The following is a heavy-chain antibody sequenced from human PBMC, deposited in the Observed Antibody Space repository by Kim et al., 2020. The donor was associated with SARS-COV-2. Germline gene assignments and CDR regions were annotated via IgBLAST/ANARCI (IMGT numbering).Heavy chain of an antibody. CDR1: GFTFSSYA. Sequence: SLRLSCAASGFTFSSYAMHWVRQAPGKGLEWVAVISYDGSNKYYADSVKGRFTISRDNSKNTLYLQMNSLRAEDTAVYYCTAVDTAMVVGDYWGQGTL. J-gene: IGHJ4*02. CDR3: TAVDTAMVVGDY. CDR2: ISYDGSNK. D-gene: IGHD5-18*01. V-gene: IGHV3-30*04.